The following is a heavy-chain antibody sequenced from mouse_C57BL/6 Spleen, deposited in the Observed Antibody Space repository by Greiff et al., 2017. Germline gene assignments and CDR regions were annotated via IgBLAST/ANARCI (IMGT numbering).Heavy chain of an antibody. V-gene: IGHV5-17*01. CDR1: GFTFSDYG. CDR2: ISSGSSTI. D-gene: IGHD4-1*02. Sequence: EVNVVESGGGLVKPGGSLKLSCAASGFTFSDYGMHWVRQAPEKGLEWVAYISSGSSTIYYADTVKGRFTISRDNAKNTLFLQMTSLRSEDTAMDYCARSQLGQGYYFDYWGQGTTLTVSS. CDR3: ARSQLGQGYYFDY. J-gene: IGHJ2*01.